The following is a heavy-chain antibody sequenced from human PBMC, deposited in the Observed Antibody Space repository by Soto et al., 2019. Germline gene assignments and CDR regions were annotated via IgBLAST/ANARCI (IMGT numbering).Heavy chain of an antibody. V-gene: IGHV1-69*01. Sequence: QVQLVQSGAEVKKPGSSVKVSCKASGGTFSSYSINWVRQAPGQGLEWMGEIIPIVGTANYAQKFQGRVTITADESTSKACMEMGSLGSEDTAVYYCARDGGRLSGGIDYWGQGTLVTVSS. D-gene: IGHD1-26*01. J-gene: IGHJ4*02. CDR2: IIPIVGTA. CDR3: ARDGGRLSGGIDY. CDR1: GGTFSSYS.